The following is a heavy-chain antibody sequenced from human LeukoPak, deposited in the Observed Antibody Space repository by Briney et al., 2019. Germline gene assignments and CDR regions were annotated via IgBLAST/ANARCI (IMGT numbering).Heavy chain of an antibody. D-gene: IGHD3-16*01. Sequence: ASETLSLTCTVSGGSITGYDWTWLRQPPGKGLEWVGYIYYSGSSNYNPSLKSRVTISIHTSKNQFSLNLSSVTAADTAVYYCARVFGGGRGGWFDPWGQGTLVAVSS. CDR3: ARVFGGGRGGWFDP. CDR2: IYYSGSS. CDR1: GGSITGYD. V-gene: IGHV4-59*01. J-gene: IGHJ5*02.